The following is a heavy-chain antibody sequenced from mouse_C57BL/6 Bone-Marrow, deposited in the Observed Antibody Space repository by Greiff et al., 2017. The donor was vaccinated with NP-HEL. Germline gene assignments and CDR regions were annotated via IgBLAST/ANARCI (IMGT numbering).Heavy chain of an antibody. J-gene: IGHJ1*03. CDR2: ISYDGSN. CDR1: GYSITSGYY. Sequence: EVQLQQSGPGLVKPSQSLSLTCSVTGYSITSGYYWNWIRQFPGNKLEWMGYISYDGSNNYNPSLKNRISITRDTSKNQFFLKLNSVTTEDTATYYCARGNYGSSYVEWYFDVWGTGTTVTVSS. D-gene: IGHD1-1*01. CDR3: ARGNYGSSYVEWYFDV. V-gene: IGHV3-6*01.